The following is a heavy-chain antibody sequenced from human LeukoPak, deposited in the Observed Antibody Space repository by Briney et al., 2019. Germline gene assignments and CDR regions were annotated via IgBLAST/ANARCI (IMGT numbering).Heavy chain of an antibody. CDR1: GFTFSNYA. CDR3: ARRKVGGTGDY. J-gene: IGHJ4*02. V-gene: IGHV3-30*04. CDR2: ISYDGADT. D-gene: IGHD1-26*01. Sequence: GGSLRLSCAASGFTFSNYAMHWVRQAPGKGLEWVTVISYDGADTSYADSVKGRFTISRDNSKNTLFLQVDSLRAEDSAIYYCARRKVGGTGDYWGQGTLVTVSS.